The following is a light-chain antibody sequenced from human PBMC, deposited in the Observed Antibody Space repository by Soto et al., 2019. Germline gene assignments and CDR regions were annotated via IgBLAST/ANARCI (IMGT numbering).Light chain of an antibody. V-gene: IGLV2-14*03. Sequence: QSVLTQPASVSGSPGQSITISCTGTSSDVGGYNSVSWYQQHPGKAPKLMIYNVSNRPSGSSDRFSGSRSGNTASLTISGLQAEDEADYYCSSYTSCSTYVFGALPKLTVL. CDR2: NVS. CDR1: SSDVGGYNS. CDR3: SSYTSCSTYV. J-gene: IGLJ1*01.